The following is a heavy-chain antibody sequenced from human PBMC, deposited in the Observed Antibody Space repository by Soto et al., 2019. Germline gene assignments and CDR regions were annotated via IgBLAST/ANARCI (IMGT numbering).Heavy chain of an antibody. CDR1: GFTFTSSA. V-gene: IGHV1-58*01. Sequence: SVKVSCTASGFTFTSSAVQWVRQARGQRLEWIGWIVVGSGNTNYAQKFQERVTITRDMSTSTAYMELSSLRSEDTAVYYCAADGNGSGSYRGYYYYYGMDVWGQGTTVTV. J-gene: IGHJ6*02. D-gene: IGHD3-10*01. CDR2: IVVGSGNT. CDR3: AADGNGSGSYRGYYYYYGMDV.